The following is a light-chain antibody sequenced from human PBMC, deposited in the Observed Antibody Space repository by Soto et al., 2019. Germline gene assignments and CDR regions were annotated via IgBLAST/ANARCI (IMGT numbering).Light chain of an antibody. J-gene: IGKJ1*01. CDR1: QSISSW. Sequence: DIQMTQSPSTLSSSVGDRFNTTXRASQSISSWLAPYQQKPGRATKVLNFDASSLESGVTSRFSGSGYEKEFTLTISSLFPDDFATYECQQYNRYWTFGQGTKVDIK. CDR2: DAS. V-gene: IGKV1-5*01. CDR3: QQYNRYWT.